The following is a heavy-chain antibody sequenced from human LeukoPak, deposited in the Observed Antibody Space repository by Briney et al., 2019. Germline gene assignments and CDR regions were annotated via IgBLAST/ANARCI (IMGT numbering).Heavy chain of an antibody. Sequence: GASVKVSCKASGATFSSYAISWVRQAPGQGLEWMGGIIPTFGTANYAQKFQGRVTITADESTSTAYMELSSLRSEDTAVYYCARARQLGLFDYWGQGTLVTVSS. D-gene: IGHD1-1*01. J-gene: IGHJ4*02. CDR1: GATFSSYA. CDR3: ARARQLGLFDY. CDR2: IIPTFGTA. V-gene: IGHV1-69*13.